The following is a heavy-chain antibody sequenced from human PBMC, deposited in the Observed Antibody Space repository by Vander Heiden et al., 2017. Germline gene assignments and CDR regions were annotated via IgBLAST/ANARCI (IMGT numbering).Heavy chain of an antibody. V-gene: IGHV3-21*06. CDR3: ARASPYSPPAY. CDR2: ISSRSRDI. Sequence: EVQLVEAGGGLVEPGGSLRLSCAASGFTFNSYCMNWVCQAPGKGLEWVSSISSRSRDIYYADSVKGRFTVSRDNAKNSLYLQMNSLTVEDTALYYCARASPYSPPAYWGQGTLVIVSP. CDR1: GFTFNSYC. J-gene: IGHJ4*02. D-gene: IGHD2-2*02.